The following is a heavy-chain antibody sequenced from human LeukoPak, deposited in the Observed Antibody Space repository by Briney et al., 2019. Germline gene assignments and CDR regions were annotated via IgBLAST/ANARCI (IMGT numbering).Heavy chain of an antibody. V-gene: IGHV4-59*01. CDR2: IYYSGST. Sequence: SETLPLTCTVSGGSISSYYWSWIRQPPGKGLEWFGYIYYSGSTNYNPSLKSRVTISVDTSKNQFSLKLSSVTAADTAVYYCARFGDFWSGLFGFDPWGQGTLVTVSS. CDR3: ARFGDFWSGLFGFDP. J-gene: IGHJ5*02. D-gene: IGHD3-3*01. CDR1: GGSISSYY.